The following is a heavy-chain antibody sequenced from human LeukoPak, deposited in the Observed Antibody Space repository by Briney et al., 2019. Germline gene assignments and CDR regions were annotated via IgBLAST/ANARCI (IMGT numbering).Heavy chain of an antibody. V-gene: IGHV3-9*01. CDR1: GFTFDDYA. CDR2: ISWNSGSI. J-gene: IGHJ4*02. CDR3: AKDNRLGRDGYRLEYYFDY. D-gene: IGHD5-24*01. Sequence: GGSLRLSCAASGFTFDDYAMHWVRQAPGKGLEWVSGISWNSGSIGYADSVKGRFTISRDNAKNSLYLQMNSLRAEDTALYYCAKDNRLGRDGYRLEYYFDYWGQGTLVTVSS.